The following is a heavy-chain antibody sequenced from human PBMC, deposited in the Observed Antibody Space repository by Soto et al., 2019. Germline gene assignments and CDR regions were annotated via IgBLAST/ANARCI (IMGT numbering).Heavy chain of an antibody. Sequence: SVKVSFNSSVFTVSSYAIICVLQAPGQGLECMGGIIPIFCTANYAQKFQGRVTITADESTSTAYMELSSLRSEDTAVYYCARDVNPEHDRAEADTPRWDVWGQGTTVTVSS. J-gene: IGHJ6*02. D-gene: IGHD6-13*01. CDR1: VFTVSSYA. CDR3: ARDVNPEHDRAEADTPRWDV. V-gene: IGHV1-69*13. CDR2: IIPIFCTA.